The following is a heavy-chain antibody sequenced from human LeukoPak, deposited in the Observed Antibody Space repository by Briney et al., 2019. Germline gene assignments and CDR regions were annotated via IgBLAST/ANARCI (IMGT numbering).Heavy chain of an antibody. Sequence: ASVKVSCKASGYTFTSYDINWVRQATGQGLEWMGWMNPNSGNTGYAQKFQGRVTMTRNTSISTAYMELSSLRSEDTAVYYCARVYYYGSGSYPYYYYYYGIDVWGQGTTVTVSS. CDR2: MNPNSGNT. J-gene: IGHJ6*02. CDR3: ARVYYYGSGSYPYYYYYYGIDV. V-gene: IGHV1-8*01. CDR1: GYTFTSYD. D-gene: IGHD3-10*01.